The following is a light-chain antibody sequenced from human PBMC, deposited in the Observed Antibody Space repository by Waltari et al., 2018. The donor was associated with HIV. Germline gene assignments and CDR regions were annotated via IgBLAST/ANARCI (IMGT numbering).Light chain of an antibody. J-gene: IGLJ1*01. CDR2: DNG. V-gene: IGLV1-51*01. CDR1: TSNLGNNV. Sequence: HSILTQSPSVSAAPGQKVTVSCSAHTSNLGNNVISWSQQGPVRAPGLLIYDNGKRRSGIPGRLSALKAGVSATLVLAGLQIVHDADDYCGTWDSSLSVYGFGPGATVAAL. CDR3: GTWDSSLSVYG.